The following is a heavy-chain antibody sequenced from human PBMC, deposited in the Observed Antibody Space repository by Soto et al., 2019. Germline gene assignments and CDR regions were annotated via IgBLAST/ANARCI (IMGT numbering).Heavy chain of an antibody. CDR2: ISSSSSYI. Sequence: GGSLRLSSAASRFTFSSYSMNWVRQAPGKGLEWVSSISSSSSYIYYADSVKGRFTISRDNAKNSLYLQINSVRAEDTAVYYCARVGGGYQLLHAFDIWGQGTMVTVSS. CDR1: RFTFSSYS. J-gene: IGHJ3*02. CDR3: ARVGGGYQLLHAFDI. D-gene: IGHD2-2*01. V-gene: IGHV3-21*01.